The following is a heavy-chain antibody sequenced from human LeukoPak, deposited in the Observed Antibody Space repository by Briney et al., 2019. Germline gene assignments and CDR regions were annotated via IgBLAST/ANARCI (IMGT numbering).Heavy chain of an antibody. V-gene: IGHV3-23*01. CDR1: GFTFTNYG. Sequence: GGSLRLSCAASGFTFTNYGMSWVRQAPGKGLEWVSGISGNSASTYYADSVKGRFTISRDNSKNTLYLQMNSLRVEDTAVYYCAKLNGTGDLGYFEYWGQGTLATVSS. CDR3: AKLNGTGDLGYFEY. D-gene: IGHD3-10*01. J-gene: IGHJ4*02. CDR2: ISGNSAST.